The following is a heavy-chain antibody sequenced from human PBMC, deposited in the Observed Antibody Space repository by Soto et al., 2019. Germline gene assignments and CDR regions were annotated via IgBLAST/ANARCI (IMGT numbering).Heavy chain of an antibody. Sequence: QLQLQESGPGLVKPSETLSLTCTVSGGSISSSSYYWGWIRQPPGKGLEWIGSIYYSGSTYYNPSLKSRVTISVDTSKNHFSLKLSSVTAADTAVYYCARHRDSSSWYYFDYWGQGTLVTVSS. V-gene: IGHV4-39*01. J-gene: IGHJ4*02. CDR1: GGSISSSSYY. D-gene: IGHD6-13*01. CDR2: IYYSGST. CDR3: ARHRDSSSWYYFDY.